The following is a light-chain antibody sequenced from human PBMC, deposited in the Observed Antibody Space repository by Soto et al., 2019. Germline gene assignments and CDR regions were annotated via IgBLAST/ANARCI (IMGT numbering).Light chain of an antibody. V-gene: IGKV3-20*01. CDR2: AAS. Sequence: EIVLTQSPGTLSLSPGERATLSCRASQSVSSNFLAWYQQKPGQAPRLLIFAASGRATGIPDRFSVSGSGTDFNLSIRRVETEDFAVYYCQLNSSTTRRTVGQGPKVEIK. J-gene: IGKJ1*01. CDR3: QLNSSTTRRT. CDR1: QSVSSNF.